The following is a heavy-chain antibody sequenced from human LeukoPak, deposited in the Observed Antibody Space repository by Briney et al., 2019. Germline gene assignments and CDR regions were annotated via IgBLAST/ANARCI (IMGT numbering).Heavy chain of an antibody. J-gene: IGHJ4*02. D-gene: IGHD3-22*01. CDR1: GGSISSYY. CDR2: IYYSGST. CDR3: ARRLGSGYSYYFDY. Sequence: PSETLSLTCTVSGGSISSYYWSWIRQPPGKGLEWIGYIYYSGSTNYNPSLKSRVTISVDTSKNQFSLKLSSVTAADTAVYYCARRLGSGYSYYFDYWGQGTLVTVSS. V-gene: IGHV4-59*08.